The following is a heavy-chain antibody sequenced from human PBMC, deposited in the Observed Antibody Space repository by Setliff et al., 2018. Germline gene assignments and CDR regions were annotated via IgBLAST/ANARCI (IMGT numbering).Heavy chain of an antibody. CDR1: GHTFITFG. D-gene: IGHD3-22*01. Sequence: GASVKVSCKASGHTFITFGISWVRQASGQGLEWMGWISAYSDDTKYAEKFQGRVTMTMDTSTGTAYMELRSLRSDDTAVYICAYDSSGYYPGYWGQGTLVTVSS. CDR3: AYDSSGYYPGY. CDR2: ISAYSDDT. J-gene: IGHJ4*02. V-gene: IGHV1-18*01.